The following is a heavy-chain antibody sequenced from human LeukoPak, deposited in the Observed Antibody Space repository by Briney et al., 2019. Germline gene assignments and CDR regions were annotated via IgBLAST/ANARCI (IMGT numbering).Heavy chain of an antibody. J-gene: IGHJ1*01. V-gene: IGHV3-48*02. CDR2: ISSRSSSI. Sequence: GGSLCLSCTVSGFSFSNYSWSWVRQAPGKGLEWVSYISSRSSSIYYLDSVKGRFTISRDNAKNSLYLQMNSLRDEDTAVYYWAVVQRTCGQLPVELWGQGTLVTVSS. CDR1: GFSFSNYS. CDR3: AVVQRTCGQLPVEL. D-gene: IGHD1-1*01.